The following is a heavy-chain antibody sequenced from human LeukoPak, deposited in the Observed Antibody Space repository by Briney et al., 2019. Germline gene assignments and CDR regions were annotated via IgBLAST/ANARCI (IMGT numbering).Heavy chain of an antibody. Sequence: PGGSLRLSCAASGFTFSNYGRQWVRQAPGKGLEWVAVISYDGSNKNSADSVKGRFTVSRDNSKNTVYLQLSSLRPEDTAVYYCAKDQLARERYGGEEPDYWGQGTLVTVSS. V-gene: IGHV3-30*18. CDR3: AKDQLARERYGGEEPDY. CDR1: GFTFSNYG. J-gene: IGHJ4*02. CDR2: ISYDGSNK. D-gene: IGHD6-6*01.